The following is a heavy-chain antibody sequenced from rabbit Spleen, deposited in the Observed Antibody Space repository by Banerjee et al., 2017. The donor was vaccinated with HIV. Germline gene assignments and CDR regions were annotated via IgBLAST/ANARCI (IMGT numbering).Heavy chain of an antibody. D-gene: IGHD8-1*01. CDR3: ARDGAGGSYFAL. J-gene: IGHJ4*01. Sequence: QEQLVESGGGLVQPGGSLKLSCTVSGFDISKYGVTWVRQAPGKGLEWIGYIDPVFGITYYANWVNGRFSISRENAQNTVLLQMTSLTAADTATYFCARDGAGGSYFALWGPGTLVTV. CDR2: IDPVFGIT. CDR1: GFDISKYG. V-gene: IGHV1S47*01.